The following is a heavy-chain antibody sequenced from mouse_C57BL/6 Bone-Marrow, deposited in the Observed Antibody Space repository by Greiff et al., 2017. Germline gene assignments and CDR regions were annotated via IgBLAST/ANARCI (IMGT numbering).Heavy chain of an antibody. CDR2: IDPENGDT. Sequence: VQLQQSGAELVRPGASVKLSCTASGFNIQDDYMHWVKQRPEQGLEWIGWIDPENGDTEYASKFQGKAPITADTSSTTAYLQLSRLTSEDTAVYYCTTDYGSSYPGYWGQGTTLTVSS. J-gene: IGHJ2*01. CDR1: GFNIQDDY. CDR3: TTDYGSSYPGY. V-gene: IGHV14-4*01. D-gene: IGHD1-1*01.